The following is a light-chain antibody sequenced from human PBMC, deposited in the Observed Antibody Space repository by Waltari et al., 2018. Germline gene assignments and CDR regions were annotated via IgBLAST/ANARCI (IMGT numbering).Light chain of an antibody. V-gene: IGLV1-40*01. Sequence: QSVLTQPPSVSGAPGQSVTISCTGSSSNIGAGYAVHWYQQIPGSAPKVLIYRDDNRPSGGPGRVSGSKSGTSASLSVTGLHVEDEADYFCQSYDRDLNAVLFGGGTKLTVL. CDR2: RDD. J-gene: IGLJ2*01. CDR3: QSYDRDLNAVL. CDR1: SSNIGAGYA.